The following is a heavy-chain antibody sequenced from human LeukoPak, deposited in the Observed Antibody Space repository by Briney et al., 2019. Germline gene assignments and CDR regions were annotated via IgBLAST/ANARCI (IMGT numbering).Heavy chain of an antibody. D-gene: IGHD5/OR15-5a*01. CDR1: GYTLSDLS. Sequence: GASVKVSCKVSGYTLSDLSMHWVRQAPGKRLEWMGGFDPGDGETIYTQKFQGRVTMTEDTSTDTAYMELSSLRSEDTAVYYCAAGGVYDLFDYWGQGTLVTVSS. CDR3: AAGGVYDLFDY. V-gene: IGHV1-24*01. J-gene: IGHJ4*02. CDR2: FDPGDGET.